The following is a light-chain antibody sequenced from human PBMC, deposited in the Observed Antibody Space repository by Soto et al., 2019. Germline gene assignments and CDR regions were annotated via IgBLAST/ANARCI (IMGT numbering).Light chain of an antibody. Sequence: GERATLSCRASQSVGRNLAWYQQKPGQAPRLLIYAASTRATGIPVRFSGSGSGTEFTLTISSLQSEDFAVYYCQQYNNWPPLTFGGGTKVDIK. CDR2: AAS. V-gene: IGKV3-15*01. CDR3: QQYNNWPPLT. J-gene: IGKJ4*01. CDR1: QSVGRN.